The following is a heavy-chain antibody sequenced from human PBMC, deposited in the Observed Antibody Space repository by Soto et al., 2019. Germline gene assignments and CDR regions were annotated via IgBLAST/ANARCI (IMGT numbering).Heavy chain of an antibody. CDR3: ANDFLVGPTEEYYFDY. D-gene: IGHD1-26*01. CDR1: GFTFSSYG. Sequence: QVQLVESGGGVVQPGRSLRLSCAASGFTFSSYGMHWVRQAPGKGLERVAVISYDGSNKYYADSVKGRFTISRDNSKNTLYLQMNSLRAEDTDVYYCANDFLVGPTEEYYFDYWGQGTLVTVSS. V-gene: IGHV3-30*18. CDR2: ISYDGSNK. J-gene: IGHJ4*02.